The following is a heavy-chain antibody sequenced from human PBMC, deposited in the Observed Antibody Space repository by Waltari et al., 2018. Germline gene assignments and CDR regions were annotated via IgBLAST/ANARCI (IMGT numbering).Heavy chain of an antibody. CDR3: ARRTITMIVVVITGPFDY. Sequence: QVQLQQWGAGLLKPSETLSLTCAVYGGSFSGYYWSWLRQPPGTGLEWIGEINHSGSTNYNPSLKSRVTISVETSKNQFSLKLSSVTAADTAVYYCARRTITMIVVVITGPFDYWGQGTLVTVSS. CDR1: GGSFSGYY. J-gene: IGHJ4*02. V-gene: IGHV4-34*01. CDR2: INHSGST. D-gene: IGHD3-22*01.